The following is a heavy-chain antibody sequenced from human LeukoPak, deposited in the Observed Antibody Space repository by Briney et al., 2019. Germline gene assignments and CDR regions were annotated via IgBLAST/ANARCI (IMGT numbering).Heavy chain of an antibody. V-gene: IGHV3-7*01. CDR1: GFTFSSYW. CDR2: IKQDGSEK. J-gene: IGHJ4*02. CDR3: ARDRYYDSSGYYMWVY. D-gene: IGHD3-22*01. Sequence: PGGSLRLSCAASGFTFSSYWMSWVRQAPGKGLEWVANIKQDGSEKYYVDSVKGRFTISRDNAKNSLYLQMNSLRAEDTAVYYCARDRYYDSSGYYMWVYWGQGTLVTVSS.